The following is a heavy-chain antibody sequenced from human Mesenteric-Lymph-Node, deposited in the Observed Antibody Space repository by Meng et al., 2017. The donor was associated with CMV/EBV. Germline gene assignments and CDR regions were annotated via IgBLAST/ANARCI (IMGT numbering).Heavy chain of an antibody. V-gene: IGHV4-34*01. CDR3: ARHQRWLKSEGGFNY. Sequence: QVQLKQGGAGLLTPSETLSLTCAVYGGSFSGYYWSWIRQPPGKGLEWIGEINHSGSTNYNPSLKSRVTISVDTSKNQFSLKLSSVTAADTAVYYCARHQRWLKSEGGFNYWGQGTLVTVFS. D-gene: IGHD4-23*01. CDR1: GGSFSGYY. CDR2: INHSGST. J-gene: IGHJ4*02.